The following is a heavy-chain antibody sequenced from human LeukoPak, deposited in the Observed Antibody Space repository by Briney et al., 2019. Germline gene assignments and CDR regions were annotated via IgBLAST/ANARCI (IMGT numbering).Heavy chain of an antibody. D-gene: IGHD4-17*01. CDR3: ARAYGEYIDY. J-gene: IGHJ4*02. V-gene: IGHV4-59*01. Sequence: SEALSLTCTVSGGSISSYYWSWIRQPPGKGLEWIGYIYYSGSTNYSPSLKSRVTISVDTSKNQFSLKLSSVTAADTAVYYCARAYGEYIDYWGQGTLVTVSS. CDR1: GGSISSYY. CDR2: IYYSGST.